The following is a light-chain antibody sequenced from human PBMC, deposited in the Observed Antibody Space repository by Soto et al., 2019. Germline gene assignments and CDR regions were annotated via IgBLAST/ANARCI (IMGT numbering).Light chain of an antibody. CDR1: QSVSSSF. CDR3: QQYDSSQLT. J-gene: IGKJ4*01. V-gene: IGKV3-20*01. Sequence: EIVLTQSPGTLSLSPGARATLSCRASQSVSSSFLAWYQQRPGQAPRLLIYGASSRATGIPDRFTGSGSGTDFTLTLSRLEPEDLAVYYRQQYDSSQLTFGRGTKVEIK. CDR2: GAS.